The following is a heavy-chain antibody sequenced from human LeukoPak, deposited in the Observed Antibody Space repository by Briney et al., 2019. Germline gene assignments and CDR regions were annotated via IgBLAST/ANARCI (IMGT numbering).Heavy chain of an antibody. CDR1: GGSISSYY. D-gene: IGHD6-19*01. V-gene: IGHV4-59*08. Sequence: SETLSLTCTVSGGSISSYYWSWIRQPPGKGLEWIGYIYYSGSTYYNPSLKSRVTISVDASKNQFSLKLSSVTAADTAVYYCATKLGASSGWYGGYDYWGQGTLVTVSS. J-gene: IGHJ4*02. CDR3: ATKLGASSGWYGGYDY. CDR2: IYYSGST.